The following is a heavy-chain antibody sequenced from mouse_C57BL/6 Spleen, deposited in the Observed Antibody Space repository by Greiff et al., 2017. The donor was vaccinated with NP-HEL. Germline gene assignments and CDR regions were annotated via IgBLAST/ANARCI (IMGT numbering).Heavy chain of an antibody. Sequence: EVKLLESGGDLVKPGGSLKLSCAASGFTFSSYGMSWVRQTPDKRLEWVATISSGGSYTYYPDSVKGRFTISRDYAKNTLYLQMSSLKSEDTAMYYCARQLRLAHYYAMDDWGQGTSVTVSS. V-gene: IGHV5-6*01. CDR2: ISSGGSYT. CDR3: ARQLRLAHYYAMDD. J-gene: IGHJ4*01. CDR1: GFTFSSYG. D-gene: IGHD3-2*02.